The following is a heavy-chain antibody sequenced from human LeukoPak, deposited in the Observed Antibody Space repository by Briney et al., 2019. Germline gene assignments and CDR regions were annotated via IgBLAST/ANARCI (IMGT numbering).Heavy chain of an antibody. CDR3: ARDTEMAYRAFDY. J-gene: IGHJ4*02. CDR2: IKSKTDGGTT. Sequence: PGGSLRLSCAASGFTFRNASMSWVRQAPGKGLEWVGRIKSKTDGGTTDYAAPVKGRFTISRDNAKNSLYLQMNSLRAEDTAVYYCARDTEMAYRAFDYWGQGTLVTVSS. D-gene: IGHD5-24*01. CDR1: GFTFRNAS. V-gene: IGHV3-15*01.